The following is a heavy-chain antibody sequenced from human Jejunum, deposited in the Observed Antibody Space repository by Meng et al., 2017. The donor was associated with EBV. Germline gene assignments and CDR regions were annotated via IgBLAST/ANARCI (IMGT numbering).Heavy chain of an antibody. J-gene: IGHJ4*02. Sequence: GLLKQWGAGLLKPSEALSLTCAVYGGSFSGYSWSWIRQSPGKGLEWIGEINHSGSTNYNPSLKSRVTILVDTSKNQFSLKVNSVTAADTAVYYCARRVDLGVTAHFDYWGQGTLVTVFS. D-gene: IGHD2-21*02. CDR1: GGSFSGYS. V-gene: IGHV4-34*01. CDR2: INHSGST. CDR3: ARRVDLGVTAHFDY.